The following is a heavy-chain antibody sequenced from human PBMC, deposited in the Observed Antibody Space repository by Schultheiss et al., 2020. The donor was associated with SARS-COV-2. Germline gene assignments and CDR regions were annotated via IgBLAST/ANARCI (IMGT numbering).Heavy chain of an antibody. V-gene: IGHV1-18*04. CDR3: ASSRYSYVAAFDI. CDR2: ISAYNGNT. Sequence: ASVKVSCKTSGYTFTSHGISWVRQAPGQGLEWMGWISAYNGNTDYAQKFQGRITMTTDTSTSTAYMELRSLRSDDTAVYYCASSRYSYVAAFDIWGQGTMVTVSS. D-gene: IGHD5-18*01. J-gene: IGHJ3*02. CDR1: GYTFTSHG.